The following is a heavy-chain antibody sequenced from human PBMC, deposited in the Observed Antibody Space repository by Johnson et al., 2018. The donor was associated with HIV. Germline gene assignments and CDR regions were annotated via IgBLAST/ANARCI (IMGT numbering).Heavy chain of an antibody. V-gene: IGHV3-20*04. J-gene: IGHJ3*02. CDR2: INWNGGST. CDR3: VRRMVVGYVAFDI. CDR1: GFTFDDYG. D-gene: IGHD2-21*01. Sequence: GSLRLSCAASGFTFDDYGMSWVRQAPGKGLEWVSGINWNGGSTGYADSVKGRFTISRDNVQNSMLLQMNSLRADDTAVYFCVRRMVVGYVAFDIWGQGTMVSVSS.